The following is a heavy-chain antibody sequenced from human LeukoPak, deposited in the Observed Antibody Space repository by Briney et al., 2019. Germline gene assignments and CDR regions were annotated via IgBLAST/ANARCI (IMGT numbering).Heavy chain of an antibody. J-gene: IGHJ2*01. CDR2: IEGDGGRT. Sequence: GGSLRLSCAASGFXFSHYWIHWVRQAPGKGQVWVSRIEGDGGRTDYADSLKGRFTISRDNSKNTLYLQVNSLRAEDTAVYFCPKEPTSRGSGRGYFDLWGRGTLVTVPS. D-gene: IGHD6-19*01. V-gene: IGHV3-74*01. CDR1: GFXFSHYW. CDR3: PKEPTSRGSGRGYFDL.